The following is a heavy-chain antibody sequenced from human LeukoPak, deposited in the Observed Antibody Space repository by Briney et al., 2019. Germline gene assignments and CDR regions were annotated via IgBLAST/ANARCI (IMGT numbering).Heavy chain of an antibody. D-gene: IGHD2-2*01. CDR1: GFTFNIYS. V-gene: IGHV3-48*01. J-gene: IGHJ3*02. Sequence: PGGSLRLSCAASGFTFNIYSMNWVRQAPGKGLEWVSYISLSGGTTIYYADSLKGRITISRDNAKNSLYLQMNSLRAEDTAVYYCARGVAAATDRDAFDIWGQGTMVTVSS. CDR3: ARGVAAATDRDAFDI. CDR2: ISLSGGTTI.